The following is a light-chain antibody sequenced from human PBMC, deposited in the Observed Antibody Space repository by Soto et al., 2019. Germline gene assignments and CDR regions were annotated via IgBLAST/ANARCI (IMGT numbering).Light chain of an antibody. CDR1: SSDVGGYNY. Sequence: QSALTQPASVSGSPGQSITISCTGTSSDVGGYNYVSWYQHHPGKAPKLMIYEVSNRPSGVSNRFSGSKSGNTASLTISGLQAEDEAAYYCSSYTGSSVVFGGGTKLTVL. CDR3: SSYTGSSVV. J-gene: IGLJ2*01. CDR2: EVS. V-gene: IGLV2-14*01.